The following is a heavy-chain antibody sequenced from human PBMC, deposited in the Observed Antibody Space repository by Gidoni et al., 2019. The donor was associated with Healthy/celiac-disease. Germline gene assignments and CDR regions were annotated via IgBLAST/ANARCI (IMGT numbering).Heavy chain of an antibody. Sequence: QLQLQESGPGLVKPSETLSLTCTVSGGSISSSRYSWGWIRQPPGKGLEWIGSIYYSGSTYYNPSLKSRVTISVDTSKNQFSRKLSSVTAADTAVYYCARRGAIYYYYGMDVWGQGTTVTVSS. J-gene: IGHJ6*02. D-gene: IGHD1-26*01. CDR1: GGSISSSRYS. V-gene: IGHV4-39*01. CDR2: IYYSGST. CDR3: ARRGAIYYYYGMDV.